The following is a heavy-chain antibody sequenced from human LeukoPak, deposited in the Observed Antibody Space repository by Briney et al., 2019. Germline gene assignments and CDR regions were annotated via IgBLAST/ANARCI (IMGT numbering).Heavy chain of an antibody. CDR3: AKEMIVVVTDDY. D-gene: IGHD3-22*01. J-gene: IGHJ4*02. V-gene: IGHV3-23*01. CDR1: GGTFSSYA. Sequence: ASVKVSCKASGGTFSSYAMSWVRQAPGKGLEWVSAISGSGGSTYYADSVKGRFTISRDNSKNTLYLQMNSLRAEDTAVYYCAKEMIVVVTDDYWGQGTLVTVSS. CDR2: ISGSGGST.